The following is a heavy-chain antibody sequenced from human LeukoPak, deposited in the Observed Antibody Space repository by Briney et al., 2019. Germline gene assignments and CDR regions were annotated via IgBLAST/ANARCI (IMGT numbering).Heavy chain of an antibody. V-gene: IGHV1-69*04. CDR3: ARDGHFDY. Sequence: SVKVSCKASGGTFSSYAISWVRQAPGQGLEWMGRIIPILGIANYAQKFQGRVTITADKSTSTAYMGLSSLRSEDTAVYYCARDGHFDYWGQGTLVTVSS. CDR1: GGTFSSYA. CDR2: IIPILGIA. J-gene: IGHJ4*02.